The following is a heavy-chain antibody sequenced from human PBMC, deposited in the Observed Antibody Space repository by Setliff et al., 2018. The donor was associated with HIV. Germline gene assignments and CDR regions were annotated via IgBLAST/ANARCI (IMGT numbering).Heavy chain of an antibody. D-gene: IGHD6-19*01. CDR3: ASPASGGSSGQYQY. CDR1: GGSISSSSYY. CDR2: IYYSGST. Sequence: SETLSLTCTVSGGSISSSSYYWGWIRQPPGKGLEWIGSIYYSGSTYYNPSLKSRVTISVGTSKNQFSLKLSSVTAADTAVYYCASPASGGSSGQYQYWGQGTLVTVSS. V-gene: IGHV4-39*01. J-gene: IGHJ4*02.